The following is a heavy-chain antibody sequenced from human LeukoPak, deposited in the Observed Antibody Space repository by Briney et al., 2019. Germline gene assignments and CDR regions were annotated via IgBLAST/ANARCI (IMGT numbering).Heavy chain of an antibody. CDR1: GGSISSSSYY. CDR3: ARRNVRVESMDV. J-gene: IGHJ6*02. V-gene: IGHV4-39*01. CDR2: IYYSGST. D-gene: IGHD2-2*01. Sequence: SETLSLTCTVSGGSISSSSYYWGWIRQPPGKGLEWIGSIYYSGSTYYNPSLKSRVTISVDTSKNQFSLKLSSVTAADTAVYYCARRNVRVESMDVWGQGTTVTVSS.